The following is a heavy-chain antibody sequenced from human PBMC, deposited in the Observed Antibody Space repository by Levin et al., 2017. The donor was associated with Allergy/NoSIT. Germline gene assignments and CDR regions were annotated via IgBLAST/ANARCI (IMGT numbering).Heavy chain of an antibody. D-gene: IGHD3-16*01. J-gene: IGHJ4*02. CDR3: AKAADYDYIWGSSYYFDY. CDR2: ISGSGGST. V-gene: IGHV3-23*01. CDR1: GFTFSSYA. Sequence: GESLKISCAASGFTFSSYAMSWVRQAPGKGLEWVSAISGSGGSTYYADSVKGRFTISRDNSKNTLYLQMNSLRAEDTAVYYCAKAADYDYIWGSSYYFDYWGQGTLVTVSS.